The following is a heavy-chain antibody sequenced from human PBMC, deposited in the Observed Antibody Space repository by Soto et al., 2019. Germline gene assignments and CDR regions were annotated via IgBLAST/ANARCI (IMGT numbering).Heavy chain of an antibody. V-gene: IGHV1-69*01. J-gene: IGHJ6*02. CDR3: ARGRELDDDDYPDYGMDV. Sequence: QVHLVQSGAEVKKPGASVKVSCKASGGTFSRNAISWVRLAPGHGLEWMGGTIPMFNIAKNAQKFQGRVTITADESRNTAYMELSSLRSEDTAVYYCARGRELDDDDYPDYGMDVWGQGTTVTVSS. CDR2: TIPMFNIA. CDR1: GGTFSRNA. D-gene: IGHD4-17*01.